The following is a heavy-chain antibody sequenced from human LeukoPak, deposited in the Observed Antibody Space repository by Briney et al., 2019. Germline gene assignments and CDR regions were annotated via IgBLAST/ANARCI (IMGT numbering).Heavy chain of an antibody. Sequence: SETLSLTCTVSGYSISSGYYWGWIRQPPGKGLEWIGSIYHSGGTYYNPSLKSRVTISVDTSKNQFSLKLSSVTAADTAVYYCARDSGGTLDYWGQGTLVTVSS. CDR1: GYSISSGYY. CDR2: IYHSGGT. CDR3: ARDSGGTLDY. J-gene: IGHJ4*02. V-gene: IGHV4-38-2*02. D-gene: IGHD2-15*01.